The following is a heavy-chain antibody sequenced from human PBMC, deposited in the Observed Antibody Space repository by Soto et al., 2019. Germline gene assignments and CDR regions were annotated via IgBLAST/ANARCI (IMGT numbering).Heavy chain of an antibody. CDR1: GFIFSRHG. D-gene: IGHD3-3*01. V-gene: IGHV3-30*18. CDR2: TSYDGSNT. CDR3: AKDRGSYDIWSGTQRYYAMDV. J-gene: IGHJ6*02. Sequence: QGQWVESGGGVVQPGTSLRLSCAASGFIFSRHGMHWVRQAPGKGLEWVAFTSYDGSNTYYADSVKGRFTISRDNPKNTLFLQMNSLRPNDTALYFCAKDRGSYDIWSGTQRYYAMDVWGQGATVTVSS.